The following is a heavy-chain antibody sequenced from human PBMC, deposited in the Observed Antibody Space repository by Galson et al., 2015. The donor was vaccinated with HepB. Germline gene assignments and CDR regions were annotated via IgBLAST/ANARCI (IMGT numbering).Heavy chain of an antibody. CDR1: GFTVSSNY. Sequence: SLRLSCAASGFTVSSNYMSWVRQAPGKGLEWVSVIYSGGSTSYAASVKGRFTISRDNSQNTLYLQMNSLRAGDTAVYYCATVPLSYSSTYYFDYWGQGTLVTVSS. V-gene: IGHV3-66*01. CDR3: ATVPLSYSSTYYFDY. D-gene: IGHD6-19*01. J-gene: IGHJ4*02. CDR2: IYSGGST.